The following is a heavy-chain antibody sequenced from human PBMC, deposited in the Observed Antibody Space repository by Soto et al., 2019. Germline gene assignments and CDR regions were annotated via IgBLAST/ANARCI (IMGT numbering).Heavy chain of an antibody. J-gene: IGHJ4*02. CDR3: ARVLVVVPVASLGVDY. CDR1: GYTFTNYG. D-gene: IGHD2-2*01. V-gene: IGHV1-18*01. CDR2: ISAYNDNT. Sequence: QVQLVQSGAEVKKPGASVKVSCKASGYTFTNYGISWVRQAPGQGLEWMGWISAYNDNTKYAQKLQGRVTMTTDTSTSTAYMELRSLRSDDTAVYYCARVLVVVPVASLGVDYWGQGALVTVSS.